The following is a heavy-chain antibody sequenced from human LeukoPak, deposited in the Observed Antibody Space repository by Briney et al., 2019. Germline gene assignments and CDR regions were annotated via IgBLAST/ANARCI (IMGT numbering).Heavy chain of an antibody. CDR2: IKPDGTTK. V-gene: IGHV3-7*01. J-gene: IGHJ4*02. D-gene: IGHD3-22*01. CDR3: ARDNWTYYYDSGGPYYFDY. CDR1: GFPFSSYS. Sequence: GGSLRLSCAASGFPFSSYSMTWVRQAPGKGLEWVANIKPDGTTKFYVDSVKGRFTISRDNALNSLYLQMNSLRAEDTAVYYCARDNWTYYYDSGGPYYFDYWGQGTLVSVSS.